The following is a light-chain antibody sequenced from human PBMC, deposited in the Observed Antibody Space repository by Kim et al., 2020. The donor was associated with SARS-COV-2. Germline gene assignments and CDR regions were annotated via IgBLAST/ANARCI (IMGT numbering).Light chain of an antibody. V-gene: IGLV6-57*03. CDR2: EDY. Sequence: GGTVPLHCTRTSGNIAHNYVQWYQQRPGSAPTTLIYEDYRRPSGVPDRFSASIDTSSNSASLTISGLQPEDEADYYCQSYDSFSVVFGGGTQLTVL. CDR3: QSYDSFSVV. J-gene: IGLJ2*01. CDR1: SGNIAHNY.